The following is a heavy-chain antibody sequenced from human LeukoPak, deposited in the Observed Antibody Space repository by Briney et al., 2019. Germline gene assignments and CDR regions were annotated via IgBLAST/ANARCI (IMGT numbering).Heavy chain of an antibody. V-gene: IGHV3-23*01. CDR1: QFTFGTYA. CDR2: ISASGGAT. D-gene: IGHD2-15*01. Sequence: GGSLRLSCAASQFTFGTYAMSWVRQAPGKGLEWVSAISASGGATYYADSVRGRFTISRDNSKNTLYLQMNSLRGDDTALYYCATTFPYCADGTCALGGQGTLVIVSS. J-gene: IGHJ1*01. CDR3: ATTFPYCADGTCAL.